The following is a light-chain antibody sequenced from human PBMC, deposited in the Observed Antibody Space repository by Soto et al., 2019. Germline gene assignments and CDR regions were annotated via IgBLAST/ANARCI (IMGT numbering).Light chain of an antibody. CDR3: LQAYSSPST. CDR1: QTIISW. J-gene: IGKJ1*01. Sequence: DIQMTQSPPTLSASVGDRVTITCRASQTIISWMAWYQQIPGKAPKLLVYEASTLESGVASRFSGSGSGTEFTLIISGLEPDDSATYYCLQAYSSPSTFGQGTKVDIK. V-gene: IGKV1-5*01. CDR2: EAS.